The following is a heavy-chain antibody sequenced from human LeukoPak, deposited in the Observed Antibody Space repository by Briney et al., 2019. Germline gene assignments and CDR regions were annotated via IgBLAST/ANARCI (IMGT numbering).Heavy chain of an antibody. D-gene: IGHD6-13*01. CDR1: GFTFSSYA. CDR2: ISGSDGST. J-gene: IGHJ4*02. Sequence: PGGSLRLSCAASGFTFSSYAMNWVRQAPGKGLEWVSGISGSDGSTYYADSVKGRFTISRDNSKNTLYLQMNSLRAEDTAVYYCAKALPQQLVLGYFDYWGQGTLVTVSS. V-gene: IGHV3-23*01. CDR3: AKALPQQLVLGYFDY.